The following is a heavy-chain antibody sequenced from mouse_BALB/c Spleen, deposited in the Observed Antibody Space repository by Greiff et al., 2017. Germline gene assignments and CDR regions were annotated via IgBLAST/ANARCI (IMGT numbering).Heavy chain of an antibody. J-gene: IGHJ4*01. CDR3: TRYGYDEGAMDY. V-gene: IGHV6-6*02. CDR2: IRLKSDNYAT. D-gene: IGHD2-2*01. Sequence: EVKLQESGGGLVQPGGSMKLSCVASGFTFSSYWMSWVRQSPEKGLEWVAEIRLKSDNYATHYAESVKGKFTISRDDSKSRLYLQMNSLRAEDTGIYYGTRYGYDEGAMDYWGQGTSVTVSS. CDR1: GFTFSSYW.